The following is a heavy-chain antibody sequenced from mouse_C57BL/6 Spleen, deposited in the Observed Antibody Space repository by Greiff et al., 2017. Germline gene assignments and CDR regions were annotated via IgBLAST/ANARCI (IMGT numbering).Heavy chain of an antibody. V-gene: IGHV1-55*01. Sequence: VQLQQPGAELVKPGASVKMSCTASGYTFTSYWITWVKQRPGQGLEWIGDIDPGSGSTNYNEKFKSKATLTVDTSSSTAYMQLSSLTSEDAAVYYCSRGDGGNYFDYWGQGTTLTVSS. CDR3: SRGDGGNYFDY. J-gene: IGHJ2*01. CDR1: GYTFTSYW. D-gene: IGHD3-3*01. CDR2: IDPGSGST.